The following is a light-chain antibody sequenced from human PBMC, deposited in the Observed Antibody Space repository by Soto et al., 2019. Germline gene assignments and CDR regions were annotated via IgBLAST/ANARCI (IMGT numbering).Light chain of an antibody. CDR3: SSYAGSNNPVI. CDR2: EVS. Sequence: QSALTQPPSASGSPGQSVTISCTGTSSDVGGYNYVSWYPQHPGKAPKFMIYEVSKRPSGVPDRFSGSKSGNTASLTVSGLQADDEADYYCSSYAGSNNPVIFGGGTKLTVL. CDR1: SSDVGGYNY. J-gene: IGLJ2*01. V-gene: IGLV2-8*01.